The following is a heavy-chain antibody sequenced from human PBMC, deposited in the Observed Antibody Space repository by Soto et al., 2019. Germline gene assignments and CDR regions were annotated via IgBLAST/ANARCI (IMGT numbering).Heavy chain of an antibody. CDR2: ISSSSSYI. CDR1: GFTFSSYS. J-gene: IGHJ4*02. Sequence: EVQLVESGGGLVKPGGSLRLSCAASGFTFSSYSMKWVRQAPGKGLEWVSSISSSSSYIYYADSVKGRFTISRDNAKNSLYLRMNSLRDEDTAVYYCARGGTGIDYWGQGTLVTVSS. CDR3: ARGGTGIDY. V-gene: IGHV3-21*01. D-gene: IGHD1-1*01.